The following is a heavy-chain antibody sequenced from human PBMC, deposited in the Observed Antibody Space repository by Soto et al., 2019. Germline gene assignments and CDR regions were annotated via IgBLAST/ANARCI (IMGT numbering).Heavy chain of an antibody. V-gene: IGHV4-31*03. D-gene: IGHD3-10*01. Sequence: TLSLTCTVSGGSISSGGDYWSWIRQRPGKGLEWIGSIYYTGGAYYNPSLKSRLTLSVDTARSQFSLKLTSVTAADTAVYFCSRGLTMLRGVMASWAQGTLVIVSA. CDR3: SRGLTMLRGVMAS. CDR1: GGSISSGGDY. J-gene: IGHJ5*02. CDR2: IYYTGGA.